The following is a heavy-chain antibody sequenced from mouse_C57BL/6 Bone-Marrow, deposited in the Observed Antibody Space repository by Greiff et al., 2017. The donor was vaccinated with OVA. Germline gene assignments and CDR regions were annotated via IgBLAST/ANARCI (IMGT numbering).Heavy chain of an antibody. CDR2: IDPNSGGT. J-gene: IGHJ4*01. CDR1: GYTFTSYW. D-gene: IGHD2-1*01. CDR3: ARSCIDNGNLLAMDY. Sequence: VQLQQPGAELVKPGASVKLSCKASGYTFTSYWMHWVKQRPGRGLEWIGRIDPNSGGTKYNEKFKSKATLTVDKPSSTAYMQLSNLTSEDSAVDYCARSCIDNGNLLAMDYWGQGTSVTVSS. V-gene: IGHV1-72*01.